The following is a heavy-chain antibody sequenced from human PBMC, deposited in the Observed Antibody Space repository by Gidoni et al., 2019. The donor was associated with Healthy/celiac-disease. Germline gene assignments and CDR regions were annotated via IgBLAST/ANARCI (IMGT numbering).Heavy chain of an antibody. J-gene: IGHJ5*02. V-gene: IGHV4-38-2*02. Sequence: QVQLQESGPGLVKPSETLSLTCTVSGYSISSGYYWGWIRQPPGKGLEWIGSIYHSGSTYYNPSLKSRVTISVDTSKNQCSLKLSSVTAADTAVYYCAAGRTSGNPAWFDPWGQGTLVTVSS. CDR3: AAGRTSGNPAWFDP. CDR2: IYHSGST. CDR1: GYSISSGYY. D-gene: IGHD3-10*01.